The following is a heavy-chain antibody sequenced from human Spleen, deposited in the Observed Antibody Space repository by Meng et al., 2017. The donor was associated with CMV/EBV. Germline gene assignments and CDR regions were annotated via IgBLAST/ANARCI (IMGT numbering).Heavy chain of an antibody. CDR1: GFLFNNYA. J-gene: IGHJ6*02. D-gene: IGHD3-22*01. CDR3: ARDRSSYSRGYQYYYYGMDV. Sequence: GESLKISCAASGFLFNNYAIHWIRQTPGKRLEWVALISSDGTYEYYADSVKGRFTISRDNSKNTMYLQMNSLRAEDTAVYNCARDRSSYSRGYQYYYYGMDVWGQGTTVTVSS. CDR2: ISSDGTYE. V-gene: IGHV3-30-3*01.